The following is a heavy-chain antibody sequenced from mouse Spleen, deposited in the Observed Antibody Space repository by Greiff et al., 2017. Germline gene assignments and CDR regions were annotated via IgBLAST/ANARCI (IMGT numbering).Heavy chain of an antibody. J-gene: IGHJ4*01. CDR3: ARHGDYGSRGGAMDY. V-gene: IGHV2-6-1*01. CDR1: GFSLTSYG. Sequence: VQRVESGPGLVAPSQSLSITCTISGFSLTSYGVHWVRQPPGKGLEWLVVIWSDGSTTYNSALKSRLSISKDNSKSQVFLKMNSLQTDDTAMYYCARHGDYGSRGGAMDYWGQGTSVTVSS. D-gene: IGHD1-1*01. CDR2: IWSDGST.